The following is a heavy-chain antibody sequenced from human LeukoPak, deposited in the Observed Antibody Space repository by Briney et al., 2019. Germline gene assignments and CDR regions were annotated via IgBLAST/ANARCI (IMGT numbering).Heavy chain of an antibody. CDR2: ISSSSSYI. D-gene: IGHD5-24*01. CDR1: GFTFSSYS. Sequence: PGGSLRLSCAASGFTFSSYSMNWVRQAPGKGLEWVSSISSSSSYIYYADSVKGRFTISRDNAKNSLYLQMNSLRAEDTAVYYCARKREMATRGLMSGGDYWGQGTLVTVSS. V-gene: IGHV3-21*01. J-gene: IGHJ4*02. CDR3: ARKREMATRGLMSGGDY.